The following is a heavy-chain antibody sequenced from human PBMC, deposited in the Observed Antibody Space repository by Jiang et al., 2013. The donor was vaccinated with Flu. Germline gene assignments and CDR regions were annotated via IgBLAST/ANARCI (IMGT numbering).Heavy chain of an antibody. CDR3: ARSRTSGGSWIYYYGLDV. J-gene: IGHJ6*02. CDR2: IIPIFSTT. Sequence: SCKASGGTFNNYAISWVRQAPGQGLEWMGGIIPIFSTTKYAQKFQGRVTMTADEVTGTAHMELSSLRSEDTAVYYCARSRTSGGSWIYYYGLDVWGQGTTVTVSS. D-gene: IGHD2-15*01. V-gene: IGHV1-69*01. CDR1: GGTFNNYA.